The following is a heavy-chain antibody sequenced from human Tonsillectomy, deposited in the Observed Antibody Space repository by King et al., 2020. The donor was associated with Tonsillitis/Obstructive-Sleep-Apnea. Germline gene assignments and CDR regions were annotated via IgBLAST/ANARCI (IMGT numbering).Heavy chain of an antibody. D-gene: IGHD6-6*01. CDR1: GGSISSSSYY. CDR2: IYYSGST. J-gene: IGHJ6*03. V-gene: IGHV4-39*01. Sequence: QLQESGPGLVKPSETLSLTCTVSGGSISSSSYYWGWIRQPPGKGLEWIGRIYYSGSTYYNPSLKSRVTISVDTSKNQFSLKLSSVTAADTAVYYCARHMGHSSSSIYYYYYYMDVWGKGTTVTVSS. CDR3: ARHMGHSSSSIYYYYYYMDV.